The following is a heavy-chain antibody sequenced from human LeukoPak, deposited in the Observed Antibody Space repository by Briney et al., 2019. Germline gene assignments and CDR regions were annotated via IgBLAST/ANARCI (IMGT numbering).Heavy chain of an antibody. CDR2: IIPIFGTA. J-gene: IGHJ3*02. Sequence: GASVTVSCTASGGTFSSYAISWVRQAPGQGLEWMGGIIPIFGTANYAQKFQGRVTITADESTSTAYMELSSLRSEDTAVYYCARGPFISAFDIWGEGTMVTVSS. CDR3: ARGPFISAFDI. D-gene: IGHD3-10*01. V-gene: IGHV1-69*01. CDR1: GGTFSSYA.